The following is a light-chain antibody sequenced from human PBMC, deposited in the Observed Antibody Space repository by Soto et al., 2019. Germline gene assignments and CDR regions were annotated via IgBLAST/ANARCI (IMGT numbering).Light chain of an antibody. CDR1: QDISSW. Sequence: DIQMTQSPSFVSASVGDRVTVTCRASQDISSWLAWYQQKPAKAPQLLIYTTSTLGSGVPSRFSGSRSGTDFTLTISGLQPEDFATYYCQQANRFPITFGQGTRLEIK. J-gene: IGKJ5*01. CDR2: TTS. V-gene: IGKV1-12*01. CDR3: QQANRFPIT.